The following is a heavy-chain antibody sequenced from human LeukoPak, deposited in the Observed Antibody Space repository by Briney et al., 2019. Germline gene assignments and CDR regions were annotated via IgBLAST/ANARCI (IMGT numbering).Heavy chain of an antibody. V-gene: IGHV3-21*01. CDR3: AREMYAGWYFAFDI. CDR1: GFTFSSFT. D-gene: IGHD6-19*01. J-gene: IGHJ3*02. CDR2: ISNSGDYI. Sequence: GGSLRLSCTVSGFTFSSFTMNWVRQRPGKGLEWVASISNSGDYISYADSLKGRFTISRDNAKNSLFLQMSSLRAEDTAVYYCAREMYAGWYFAFDIWGQGTMVTVSS.